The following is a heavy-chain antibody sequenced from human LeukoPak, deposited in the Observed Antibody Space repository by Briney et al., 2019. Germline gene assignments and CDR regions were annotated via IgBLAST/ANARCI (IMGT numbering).Heavy chain of an antibody. Sequence: SETLSLTCTVSGGSISSGSYYWSWIRQPPGKGLEWIGEINHSGSTNYNPSLRSRVTISVDTSKNQFSLKLSSVTAADTAVYYCARQGCSDSRQFDCWGQGTLVTVSS. D-gene: IGHD6-13*01. J-gene: IGHJ4*02. CDR2: INHSGST. CDR3: ARQGCSDSRQFDC. CDR1: GGSISSGSYY. V-gene: IGHV4-39*01.